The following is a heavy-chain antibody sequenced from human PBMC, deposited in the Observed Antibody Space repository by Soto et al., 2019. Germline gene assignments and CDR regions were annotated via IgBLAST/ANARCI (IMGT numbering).Heavy chain of an antibody. V-gene: IGHV4-31*03. CDR3: ARGVYCSGGSCYSVGWFDP. Sequence: QVQLQESGPGLVKPSQTLSLTCTVSGGSISSGGYYWSWIRQHPGKGLEWIGYIYYSGSTYYNPSLKSRVTISVDTSKNQFSLKLSSVTAADTAVYYCARGVYCSGGSCYSVGWFDPWGQGTLVTVSS. J-gene: IGHJ5*02. CDR1: GGSISSGGYY. CDR2: IYYSGST. D-gene: IGHD2-15*01.